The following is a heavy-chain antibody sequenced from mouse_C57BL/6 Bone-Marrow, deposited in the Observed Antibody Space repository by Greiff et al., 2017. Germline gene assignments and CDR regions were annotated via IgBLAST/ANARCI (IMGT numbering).Heavy chain of an antibody. D-gene: IGHD1-1*01. CDR2: IRNKANNHAT. V-gene: IGHV6-6*01. CDR1: GFTFSDAW. Sequence: EVKVIESGGGLVQPGGSMKLSCAASGFTFSDAWMDWVRQSPEKGLEWVAEIRNKANNHATYYAASVKGRFTISRDDSKSSVYLQMNSLRAEDTGSYYCTGVLRWAWFAYWGQGTLVTVSA. J-gene: IGHJ3*01. CDR3: TGVLRWAWFAY.